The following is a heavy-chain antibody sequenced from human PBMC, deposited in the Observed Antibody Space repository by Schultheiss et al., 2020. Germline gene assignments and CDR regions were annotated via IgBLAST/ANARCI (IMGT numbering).Heavy chain of an antibody. CDR3: AKGLSSGGSCYSPSDY. D-gene: IGHD2-15*01. Sequence: GGSLRLSCAASGFTFSSYAMNWVRQAPGKGLEWVSAICGSGGSTYYADSVKGRFTISRDDSKNTLYLQMDSLRAEDTAVYYCAKGLSSGGSCYSPSDYWGQGTLVTVSS. CDR2: ICGSGGST. V-gene: IGHV3-23*01. CDR1: GFTFSSYA. J-gene: IGHJ4*02.